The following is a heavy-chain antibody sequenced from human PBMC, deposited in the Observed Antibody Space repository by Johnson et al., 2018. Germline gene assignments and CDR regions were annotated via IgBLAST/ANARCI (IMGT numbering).Heavy chain of an antibody. Sequence: VQLQESGGGLIQPGGSLRLSCAASGLTFSSYWMHWVRQAPGKGLVWVSRINSDGSNTTYADSVKGRFTISRDNSKNTLYLQMDSLKVEDTAVYYCARDLAAMAYYYYGMDVWGHGTTVTVSS. V-gene: IGHV3-74*03. CDR2: INSDGSNT. CDR3: ARDLAAMAYYYYGMDV. D-gene: IGHD5-18*01. CDR1: GLTFSSYW. J-gene: IGHJ6*02.